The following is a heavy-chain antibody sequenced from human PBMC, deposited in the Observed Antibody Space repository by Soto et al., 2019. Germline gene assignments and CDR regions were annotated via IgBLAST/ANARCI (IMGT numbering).Heavy chain of an antibody. CDR2: IHSSGST. D-gene: IGHD1-1*01. V-gene: IGHV4-4*07. CDR1: GGSMSSYY. Sequence: SETLSLTCTVSGGSMSSYYWSWIRQPAGKGLEWIGRIHSSGSTNYNPSLKSRVTMSVDTSNNQFFLKLTSVTAADSAVYFCARVKTVDYYGMGVWGQGTTVTVSS. CDR3: ARVKTVDYYGMGV. J-gene: IGHJ6*02.